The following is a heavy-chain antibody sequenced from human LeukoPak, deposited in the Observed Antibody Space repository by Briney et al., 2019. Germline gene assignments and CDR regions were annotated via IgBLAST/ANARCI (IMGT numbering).Heavy chain of an antibody. J-gene: IGHJ6*02. CDR3: ARTMVRGVPYYYYYDMDV. CDR1: GYTFTSYG. Sequence: ASVKVSCKASGYTFTSYGISWVRQAPGQGLEWMGWISAYNGNTNYAQKLQGRVTMTTDTSTSTAYMELRSLRSDDTAVYYCARTMVRGVPYYYYYDMDVWGQGTTVTVSS. D-gene: IGHD3-10*01. CDR2: ISAYNGNT. V-gene: IGHV1-18*01.